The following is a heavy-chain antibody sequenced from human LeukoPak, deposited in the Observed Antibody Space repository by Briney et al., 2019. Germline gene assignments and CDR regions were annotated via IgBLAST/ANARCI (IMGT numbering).Heavy chain of an antibody. CDR2: IKQDGSDK. J-gene: IGHJ5*02. CDR3: ARGSAGSSGYSWFDP. D-gene: IGHD3-22*01. Sequence: GGSLRLSCAASGFTFSSYWMSWARQAPGKGLEWVASIKQDGSDKYYVDSVKGRVTISRDNAKNSLYLQMNSLRAEDTAVYYCARGSAGSSGYSWFDPWGQGTLVTVSS. CDR1: GFTFSSYW. V-gene: IGHV3-7*01.